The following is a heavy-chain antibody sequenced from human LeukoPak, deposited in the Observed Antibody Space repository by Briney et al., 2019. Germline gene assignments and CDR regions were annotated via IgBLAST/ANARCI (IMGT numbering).Heavy chain of an antibody. CDR1: GFTFSSYA. CDR2: ISGSGGST. CDR3: AKVPVFSLTISEVVTDDAFDI. Sequence: GGSLRLSCAASGFTFSSYAMSWVRQAPGKGLEWVSSISGSGGSTYYADSVKGRFAISRDNSKNTLYLQMNSLRAEDTAVYYCAKVPVFSLTISEVVTDDAFDIWGQGTIVTVSS. D-gene: IGHD3-3*01. J-gene: IGHJ3*02. V-gene: IGHV3-23*01.